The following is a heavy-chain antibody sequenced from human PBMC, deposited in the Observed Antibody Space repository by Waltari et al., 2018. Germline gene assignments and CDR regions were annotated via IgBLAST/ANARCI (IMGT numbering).Heavy chain of an antibody. CDR1: GGSIGSGAYY. CDR2: IYYRGST. CDR3: ARENSYGFDY. D-gene: IGHD5-18*01. J-gene: IGHJ4*02. Sequence: QVQLQESGPGLVKPSQTVSLTCTVSGGSIGSGAYYYGWIRQHPGKGLEWIGYIYYRGSTYYNPSLKSRVTISVDTSKNQFSLMLTSVTAADTAVYYCARENSYGFDYWGQGTLITVSS. V-gene: IGHV4-31*03.